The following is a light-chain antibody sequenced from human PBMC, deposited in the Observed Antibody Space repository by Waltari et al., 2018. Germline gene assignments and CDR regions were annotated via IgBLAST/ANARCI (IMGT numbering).Light chain of an antibody. CDR2: GAS. CDR3: QKYDSAPQT. J-gene: IGKJ1*01. V-gene: IGKV1-27*01. Sequence: DIQMTQSPSSLSASVGDRVTITCRASQGISIDLAWYQQKPGKAPKLLISGASTLQFGVPSRFSGSGDGTDFTLTISGLQPDDFATYYCQKYDSAPQTFGQGTKVEIK. CDR1: QGISID.